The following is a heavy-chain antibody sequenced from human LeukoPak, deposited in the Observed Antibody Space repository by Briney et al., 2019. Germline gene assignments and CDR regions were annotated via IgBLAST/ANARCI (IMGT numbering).Heavy chain of an antibody. V-gene: IGHV4-59*08. CDR2: IYYSGNT. CDR3: ARSNYYDSSGYIFDY. CDR1: GGSISSYY. Sequence: TPSETLSLTCTVSGGSISSYYWSWIRQPPGEGLEWIGYIYYSGNTNYNPSLKSRVTISVDTSKNQFSLKLSSVTAADTAVYYCARSNYYDSSGYIFDYWGQGTLVTVSS. J-gene: IGHJ4*02. D-gene: IGHD3-22*01.